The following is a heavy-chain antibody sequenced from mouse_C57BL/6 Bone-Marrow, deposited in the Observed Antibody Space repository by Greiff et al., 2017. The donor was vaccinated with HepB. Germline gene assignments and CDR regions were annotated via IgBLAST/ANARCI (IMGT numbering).Heavy chain of an antibody. CDR3: ARPLYYYGSSPRWYFDV. CDR2: INPNNGGT. J-gene: IGHJ1*03. Sequence: EVQLQQSGPELVKPGASVKISCKASGYTFTDYYVNWVKQSHGKSLEWIGDINPNNGGTSYNQKFKGKATLTVDKSSSTAYMELRSLTSEDSAVYYCARPLYYYGSSPRWYFDVWGTGTTVTVSS. V-gene: IGHV1-26*01. CDR1: GYTFTDYY. D-gene: IGHD1-1*01.